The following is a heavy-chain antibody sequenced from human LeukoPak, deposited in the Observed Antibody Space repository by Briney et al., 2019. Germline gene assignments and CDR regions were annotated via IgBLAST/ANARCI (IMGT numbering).Heavy chain of an antibody. CDR1: GYTFTSYY. CDR2: INPSGGST. J-gene: IGHJ6*03. Sequence: ASVKVSCKASGYTFTSYYMHWVRQAPGQGLEWMGIINPSGGSTSYAQKFQGRVTMTRDMSTSTVYMELRSLRSDDTAVYYCARGLDDYGNRYYYMDVWGKGTTVTISS. V-gene: IGHV1-46*01. D-gene: IGHD4-17*01. CDR3: ARGLDDYGNRYYYMDV.